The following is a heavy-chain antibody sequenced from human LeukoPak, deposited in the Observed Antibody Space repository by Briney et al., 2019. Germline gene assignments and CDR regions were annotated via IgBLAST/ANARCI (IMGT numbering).Heavy chain of an antibody. CDR2: INHSGST. Sequence: SETLSLTCAVYGGSFSGYYWSWIRQPPGKGLEWIGEINHSGSTYYNPSLKSRVTISVDTSKNQFSLKLISVTAADTAVYYCARGEVGATPWGYFDYWGQGTLVTVSS. V-gene: IGHV4-34*01. CDR3: ARGEVGATPWGYFDY. J-gene: IGHJ4*02. CDR1: GGSFSGYY. D-gene: IGHD1-26*01.